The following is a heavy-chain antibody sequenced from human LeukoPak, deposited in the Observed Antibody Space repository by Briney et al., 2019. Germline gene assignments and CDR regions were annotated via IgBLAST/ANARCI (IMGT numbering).Heavy chain of an antibody. CDR2: INTDGSVT. J-gene: IGHJ4*02. CDR3: ARDIPTSGLTGLDY. V-gene: IGHV3-74*01. D-gene: IGHD6-19*01. CDR1: GFTFSNYW. Sequence: GGSLRLSCAASGFTFSNYWMHWARQAPGKGLVWVSRINTDGSVTSYADSVKGRFTISRDNAKNTLYLQMNSLRAEDTAVYYCARDIPTSGLTGLDYWGQGTLVTVSS.